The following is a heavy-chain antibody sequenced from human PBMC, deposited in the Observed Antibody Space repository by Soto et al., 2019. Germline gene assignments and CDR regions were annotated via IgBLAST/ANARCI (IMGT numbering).Heavy chain of an antibody. D-gene: IGHD1-26*01. V-gene: IGHV3-33*01. CDR1: GFVFSDYV. Sequence: GGSLRLSCAASGFVFSDYVIHWVRQAPGRGLDWVAGIWYHGRDIFYTDSVKGRFTISRDNSKNMLYLQMNSLRAEDTAVYYCARDQGGQSGNFIFDNWGQGTLVTVSS. CDR2: IWYHGRDI. CDR3: ARDQGGQSGNFIFDN. J-gene: IGHJ4*02.